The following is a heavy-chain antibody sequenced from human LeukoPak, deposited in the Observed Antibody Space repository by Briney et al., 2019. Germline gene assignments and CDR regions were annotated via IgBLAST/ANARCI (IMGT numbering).Heavy chain of an antibody. J-gene: IGHJ3*02. Sequence: PSETLSLTCAVSGGSIGSNNWWSWVRQPPGKGLEWIGEIHHTGNTNPSPSLKSRLTISVDKSKNEFSLKLKSVTAADTAVYYCAREAIGAFDSWGQGTMVIVSA. CDR2: IHHTGNT. V-gene: IGHV4-4*02. CDR1: GGSIGSNNW. CDR3: AREAIGAFDS.